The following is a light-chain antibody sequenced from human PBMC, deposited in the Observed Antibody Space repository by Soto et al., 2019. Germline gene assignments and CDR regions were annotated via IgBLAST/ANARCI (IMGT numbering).Light chain of an antibody. V-gene: IGLV1-44*01. J-gene: IGLJ1*01. CDR1: SSNIGGNT. Sequence: QSVLTQPPSASGTPGQRVTMSCSGGSSNIGGNTVSWYQHLPGTAPQLLIYSDTQRASGVADRFSGSKSGTSASLAISGLQSDDEADYYCAAWDDRLNGALFGTGTKLTVL. CDR3: AAWDDRLNGAL. CDR2: SDT.